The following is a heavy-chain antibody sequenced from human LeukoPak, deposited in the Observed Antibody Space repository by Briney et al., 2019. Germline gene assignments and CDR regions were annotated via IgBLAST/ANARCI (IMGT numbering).Heavy chain of an antibody. V-gene: IGHV4-30-4*01. CDR2: IYYSGTT. D-gene: IGHD3-10*01. J-gene: IGHJ4*02. Sequence: TSETLSFTCTVSGGSISSGDYYWSWIRQPPGKGLEWIGYIYYSGTTYYNPSLKSRVTISVDTSKNQFSLKLTSVTAADTAVYFCARGPYGSGSYYWGQGTLVTVSS. CDR1: GGSISSGDYY. CDR3: ARGPYGSGSYY.